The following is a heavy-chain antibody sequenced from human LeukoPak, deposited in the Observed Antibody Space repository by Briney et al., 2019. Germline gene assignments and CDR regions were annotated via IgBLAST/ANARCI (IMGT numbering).Heavy chain of an antibody. CDR3: AREGSDFWSGYSKGYFDY. D-gene: IGHD3-3*01. CDR1: LVTFSSYS. J-gene: IGHJ4*02. V-gene: IGHV3-48*01. CDR2: ICSSVSTR. Sequence: TGGSLRLSSVHSLVTFSSYSMNWVRRAPGKGLEWGSYICSSVSTRYYADSVKGRFTISRDNGKHSLYLQMNSLRAEDTAVYYCAREGSDFWSGYSKGYFDYWGQGTLVTVS.